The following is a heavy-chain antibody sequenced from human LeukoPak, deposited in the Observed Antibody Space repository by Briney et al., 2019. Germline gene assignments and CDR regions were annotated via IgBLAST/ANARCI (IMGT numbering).Heavy chain of an antibody. CDR2: ISSSSSYI. V-gene: IGHV3-21*01. CDR1: GFTFSSYI. J-gene: IGHJ6*02. Sequence: GGSLRLSCAASGFTFSSYIMNWVRQAPGKGLEWVSSISSSSSYIYYADSVKGRFTISRDNAKNSLYLQMNSLRAEDTAVYYCARDFGIVATSPRYYYGMDVWGQGTTVTVSS. D-gene: IGHD5-12*01. CDR3: ARDFGIVATSPRYYYGMDV.